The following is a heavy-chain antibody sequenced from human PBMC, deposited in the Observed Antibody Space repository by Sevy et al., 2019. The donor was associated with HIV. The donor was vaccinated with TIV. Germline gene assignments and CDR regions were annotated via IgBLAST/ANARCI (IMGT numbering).Heavy chain of an antibody. CDR3: ARDNNYVSDC. CDR2: IKKDGIEK. CDR1: GFTFSSYY. Sequence: GGSLRLSCVASGFTFSSYYMNWVRQAPGKELEWVANIKKDGIEKHYVDSVMGRFTISRDNAKNSLYLQMNSLRVEDTAVYYCARDNNYVSDCWGQRTLVTVSS. D-gene: IGHD3-16*01. J-gene: IGHJ4*02. V-gene: IGHV3-7*01.